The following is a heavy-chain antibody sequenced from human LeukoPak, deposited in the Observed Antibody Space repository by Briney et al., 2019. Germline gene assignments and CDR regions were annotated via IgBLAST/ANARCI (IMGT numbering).Heavy chain of an antibody. J-gene: IGHJ5*02. CDR3: ARDLIVVAGTSQLDP. D-gene: IGHD6-19*01. CDR1: GFTFSSYG. CDR2: IWYDGTKK. Sequence: PGRSLRLSCAASGFTFSSYGMHWVRQAPGKGLEWVAVIWYDGTKKYYTDSVKGRFTISRDNSKNTLYLQMNSLRAEDTAVYYCARDLIVVAGTSQLDPWGQGTLVTVSS. V-gene: IGHV3-33*01.